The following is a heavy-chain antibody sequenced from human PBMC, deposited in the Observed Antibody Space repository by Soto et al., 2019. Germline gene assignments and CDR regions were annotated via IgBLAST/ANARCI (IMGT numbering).Heavy chain of an antibody. CDR1: GGSISSSSYY. Sequence: SETLSLTCTVSGGSISSSSYYWGWIRQPPGKGLEWIGSIYYSGSTYYNPSLKSRVTISVDTSKNQFSLKLSSVTAADTAVYYCAKSKWLVVYFDYWGQGTLVTVSS. V-gene: IGHV4-39*01. CDR2: IYYSGST. CDR3: AKSKWLVVYFDY. J-gene: IGHJ4*02. D-gene: IGHD6-19*01.